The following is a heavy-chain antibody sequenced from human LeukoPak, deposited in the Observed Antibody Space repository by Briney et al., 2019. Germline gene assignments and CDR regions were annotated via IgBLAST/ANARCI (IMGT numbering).Heavy chain of an antibody. CDR1: GGSFSGYY. J-gene: IGHJ6*02. Sequence: SETLSLTCAVYGGSFSGYYWSWIRQPPGKGLEWIGEINHSGSTNYNPSLKSRVTISVDTSKNQFSLKLSSVTAADTAVYYCARFGNSSGWYEGRGRGHYYYYGMDVWGQGTTVTVSS. D-gene: IGHD6-19*01. CDR2: INHSGST. CDR3: ARFGNSSGWYEGRGRGHYYYYGMDV. V-gene: IGHV4-34*01.